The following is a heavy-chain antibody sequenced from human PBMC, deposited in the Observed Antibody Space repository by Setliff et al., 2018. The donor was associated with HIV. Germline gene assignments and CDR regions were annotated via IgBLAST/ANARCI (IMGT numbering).Heavy chain of an antibody. CDR1: GYSISSGYY. CDR2: IYHSGST. CDR3: ARPGSGYYRRVGAFDI. D-gene: IGHD3-3*01. J-gene: IGHJ3*02. V-gene: IGHV4-38-2*01. Sequence: SETLSLTCAVSGYSISSGYYWGWIRQPPGKGLEWIGTIYHSGSTYYNPSLKSRVAVSVDTSKNQFSLSLSSVTAADTAVYYCARPGSGYYRRVGAFDIWGQGTLVTVSS.